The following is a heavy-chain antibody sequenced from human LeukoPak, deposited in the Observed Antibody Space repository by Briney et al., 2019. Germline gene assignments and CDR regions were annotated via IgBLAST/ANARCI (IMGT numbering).Heavy chain of an antibody. V-gene: IGHV3-20*04. Sequence: PGGSLRLSCATSGFTFDDYGMSWVRQAPGKGLEWVSGINWNGGSTGYADSVKGRFSISRDNAKNALHLQMNSLRAEDTALYYCASGVVAANYFDYWGQGTLVTVSS. CDR2: INWNGGST. CDR3: ASGVVAANYFDY. J-gene: IGHJ4*02. CDR1: GFTFDDYG. D-gene: IGHD2-15*01.